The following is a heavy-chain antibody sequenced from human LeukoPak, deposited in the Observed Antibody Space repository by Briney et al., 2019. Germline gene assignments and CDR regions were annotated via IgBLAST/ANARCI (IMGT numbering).Heavy chain of an antibody. Sequence: ASVKVSCEASGYTFTGYYMHWVRQAPGQVLEWMGWINPNSGGTNYAQKFQGRVTMTRDTSISTAYMELSRLRSDDTAVYYCARDDCSSTSCYGDFDYWGQGTLVTVSS. CDR2: INPNSGGT. CDR3: ARDDCSSTSCYGDFDY. J-gene: IGHJ4*02. V-gene: IGHV1-2*02. CDR1: GYTFTGYY. D-gene: IGHD2-2*01.